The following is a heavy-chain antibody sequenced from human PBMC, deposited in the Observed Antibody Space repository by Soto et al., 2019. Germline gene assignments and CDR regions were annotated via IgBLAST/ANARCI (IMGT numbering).Heavy chain of an antibody. CDR1: GGSISSYY. CDR2: IHYSGST. Sequence: QVQLQESGPGLVKPSETLSLTCTVSGGSISSYYWSWIRQPPGKGLDYIGYIHYSGSTNYNPSLKSRVTIALDTSKNQFSLKMSSVTAADTAVYYCARQGLGLDYWGQGTLVTVSS. D-gene: IGHD1-26*01. V-gene: IGHV4-59*08. J-gene: IGHJ4*02. CDR3: ARQGLGLDY.